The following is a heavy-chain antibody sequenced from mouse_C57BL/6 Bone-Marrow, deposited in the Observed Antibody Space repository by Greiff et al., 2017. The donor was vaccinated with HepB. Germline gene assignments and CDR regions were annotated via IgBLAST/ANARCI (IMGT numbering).Heavy chain of an antibody. J-gene: IGHJ2*01. Sequence: QVQLQQSGAELVKPGASVKISCKASGYTFTDYYINWVKQRPGQGLEWIGKIGPGSGSTYYNEKFKGKATLPADKSSSTAYMQLSSLTSEYSAVYFCARKVRADDYDGYYFDYWGQGTTLTVSS. V-gene: IGHV1-77*01. D-gene: IGHD2-4*01. CDR1: GYTFTDYY. CDR3: ARKVRADDYDGYYFDY. CDR2: IGPGSGST.